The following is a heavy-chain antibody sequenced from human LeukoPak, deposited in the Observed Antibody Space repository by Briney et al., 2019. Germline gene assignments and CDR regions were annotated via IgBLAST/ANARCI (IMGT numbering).Heavy chain of an antibody. Sequence: SVKVSCKASGGTFSSYAISWVRQAPGQGLEWMGWIIPIFGTANYAQKFQGRVTITADESTSTAYMELSSLRSEDTAVYYCARLNYYDSHPRVDYWGQGTPVTVSS. CDR1: GGTFSSYA. CDR2: IIPIFGTA. CDR3: ARLNYYDSHPRVDY. J-gene: IGHJ4*02. V-gene: IGHV1-69*13. D-gene: IGHD3-10*01.